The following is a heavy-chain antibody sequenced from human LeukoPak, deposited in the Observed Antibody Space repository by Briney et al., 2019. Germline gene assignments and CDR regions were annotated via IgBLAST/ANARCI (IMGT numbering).Heavy chain of an antibody. Sequence: SETLSLTCTVSGGSISSYYWSWIRQPAGKGLEWIGYIYYSGSTNCTPSLKSRVTISVDTSKNQFSLKLNSVTAADTAVYYCARDSGSYFDYWGQGTLVPVSS. D-gene: IGHD1-26*01. CDR3: ARDSGSYFDY. J-gene: IGHJ4*02. CDR1: GGSISSYY. CDR2: IYYSGST. V-gene: IGHV4-59*01.